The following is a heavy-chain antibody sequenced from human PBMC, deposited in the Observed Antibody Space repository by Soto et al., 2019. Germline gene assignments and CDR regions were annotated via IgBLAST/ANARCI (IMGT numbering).Heavy chain of an antibody. CDR1: GFTVSSNY. D-gene: IGHD3-16*01. CDR2: IYSGGST. V-gene: IGHV3-66*01. CDR3: AREGVVGLGVWRYYGMDV. J-gene: IGHJ6*02. Sequence: GGSLRLSCAASGFTVSSNYMSWVRQAPGKGLEWVSVIYSGGSTYYADSVKGRFTISRDNSKNTLYLQMNSLRAEDTAVYYCAREGVVGLGVWRYYGMDVWGQGTTVTVSS.